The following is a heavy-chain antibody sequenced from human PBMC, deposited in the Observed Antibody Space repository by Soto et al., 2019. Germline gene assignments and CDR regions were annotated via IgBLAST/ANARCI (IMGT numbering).Heavy chain of an antibody. CDR1: GFTFTSSA. CDR2: IVVGSGNT. V-gene: IGHV1-58*01. CDR3: AADLHYDILTGYYKAPVFDY. Sequence: ASVKVSCKASGFTFTSSAVQWVRQARGQRLEWIGWIVVGSGNTNYAQKFQERVTITRDMSTSTAYMELSSLRSEDTAVYYCAADLHYDILTGYYKAPVFDYWGQGTLVTVSS. J-gene: IGHJ4*02. D-gene: IGHD3-9*01.